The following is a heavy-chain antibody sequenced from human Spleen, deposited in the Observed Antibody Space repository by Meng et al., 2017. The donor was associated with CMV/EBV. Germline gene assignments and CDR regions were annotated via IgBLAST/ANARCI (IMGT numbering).Heavy chain of an antibody. CDR2: ISPYNGNT. CDR1: GYNFTTYG. CDR3: ATFYGMDV. J-gene: IGHJ6*02. Sequence: ASVKVSCKASGYNFTTYGISWVRQAPGQGPEWMAWISPYNGNTNYAQKFQGRVTVTTDTSSSAAYMDLRSLRSDDTAVYYCATFYGMDVWGQGTTVTVSS. V-gene: IGHV1-18*01.